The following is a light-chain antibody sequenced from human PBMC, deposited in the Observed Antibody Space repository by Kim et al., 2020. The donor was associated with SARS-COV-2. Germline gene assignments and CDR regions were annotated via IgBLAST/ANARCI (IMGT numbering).Light chain of an antibody. V-gene: IGLV3-1*01. CDR1: KLGDKY. CDR2: QDS. CDR3: QAWDSSTVV. Sequence: SPGQTASLPCSGDKLGDKYACWYQQKPCQSPVLVIYQDSKRPSGIPERFSGSNSGNTATLTISGTQAMDEADYYCQAWDSSTVVFGGGTQLTVL. J-gene: IGLJ2*01.